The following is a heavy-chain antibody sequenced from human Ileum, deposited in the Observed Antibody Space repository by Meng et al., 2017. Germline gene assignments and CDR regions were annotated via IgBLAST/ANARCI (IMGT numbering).Heavy chain of an antibody. D-gene: IGHD2-15*01. Sequence: GGSLRLSCAASGFTFSNYEMSWVRQAPGKGLEWISYMSESGTMIYYADSVKGRFTISRDNAKNSVFLQMNSLRGEDTAVYYCSRGWSWSGIGATLSEFDYWGQGTLVTVSS. V-gene: IGHV3-48*03. CDR1: GFTFSNYE. CDR3: SRGWSWSGIGATLSEFDY. J-gene: IGHJ4*02. CDR2: MSESGTMI.